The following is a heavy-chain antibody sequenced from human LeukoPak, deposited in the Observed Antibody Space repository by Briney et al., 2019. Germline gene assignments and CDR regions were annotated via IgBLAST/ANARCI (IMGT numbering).Heavy chain of an antibody. CDR1: GGSISSSDW. CDR3: ARENYERLYLDY. V-gene: IGHV4-4*02. J-gene: IGHJ4*02. Sequence: SETLSLTCAVSGGSISSSDWWSWVRQPPGKGLEWIGEIYHSGSTNYNPSLKSRVTISVDKSKNQFSLKLSSVTAADTAVYYRARENYERLYLDYWGQGTLVTVSS. D-gene: IGHD3-3*01. CDR2: IYHSGST.